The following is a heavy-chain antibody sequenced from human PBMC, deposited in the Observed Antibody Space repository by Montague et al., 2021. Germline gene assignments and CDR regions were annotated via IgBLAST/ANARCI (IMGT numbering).Heavy chain of an antibody. Sequence: SETLSLTCTVSRSLINRAYYWVWIRQPPGKGLEWMVSVSHGGSTYYNPSLKSRVTISVDTSNNHFSLKLSSVTAADTAMYYCATERDRYYYMDIWGKGTTISV. J-gene: IGHJ6*03. CDR1: RSLINRAYY. V-gene: IGHV4-38-2*02. CDR3: ATERDRYYYMDI. CDR2: VSHGGST.